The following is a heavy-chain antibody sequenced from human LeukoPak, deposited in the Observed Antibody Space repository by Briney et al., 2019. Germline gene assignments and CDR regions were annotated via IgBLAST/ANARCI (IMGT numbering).Heavy chain of an antibody. D-gene: IGHD3-3*01. CDR3: ARQGRFLESLLFDY. Sequence: SETLSLTCTVSGGSISSSNYCLGWIRQPPGKGLEWIGSIYYSGSTYYNPSLKSRVAMSVDTSKNQFSLKLSSVTAADTAVYYCARQGRFLESLLFDYWGQGTLATVSS. J-gene: IGHJ4*02. CDR1: GGSISSSNYC. CDR2: IYYSGST. V-gene: IGHV4-39*01.